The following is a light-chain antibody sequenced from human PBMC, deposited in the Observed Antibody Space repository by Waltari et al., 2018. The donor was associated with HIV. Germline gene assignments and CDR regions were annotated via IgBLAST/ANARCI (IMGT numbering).Light chain of an antibody. CDR2: GAS. J-gene: IGKJ5*01. Sequence: DIELTQSPGTLSLSPGDRATLSCRASESVSTFLAWYRQRPGQAPRLLIYGASIRSTGIPDRFSGSGSGTDFTLIISRLEPEDFAVYYCQQYGTSPPTTFGQGTRLEIK. V-gene: IGKV3-20*01. CDR1: ESVSTF. CDR3: QQYGTSPPTT.